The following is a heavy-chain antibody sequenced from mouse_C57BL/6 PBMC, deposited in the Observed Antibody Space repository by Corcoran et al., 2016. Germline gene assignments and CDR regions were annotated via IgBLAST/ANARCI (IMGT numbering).Heavy chain of an antibody. CDR2: IYPRSGNT. Sequence: QVQLQQSGAELARPGASVKLSCKASGYTFTSYGISWVKQRTGQGLEWIGEIYPRSGNTYYNEKFKGEATLTADKSSSTAYMELRSLTSEDSAVYFCAREAYYSNGYFDVWGTGTTVTVSS. CDR3: AREAYYSNGYFDV. CDR1: GYTFTSYG. V-gene: IGHV1-81*01. J-gene: IGHJ1*03. D-gene: IGHD2-5*01.